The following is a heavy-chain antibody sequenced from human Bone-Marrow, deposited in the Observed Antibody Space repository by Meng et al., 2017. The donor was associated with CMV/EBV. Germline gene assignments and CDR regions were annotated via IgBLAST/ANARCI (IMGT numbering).Heavy chain of an antibody. D-gene: IGHD4-17*01. J-gene: IGHJ4*02. CDR1: GFTFSSYA. CDR2: ISYDGSNK. Sequence: GESLKISCAASGFTFSSYAMHWVRQAPGKGLEWVAVISYDGSNKYYADSVKGRFTISRDNAKNSLYLQMNSLRAEDTAVYYCAKDSTASPFYWGQGTLVTVSS. CDR3: AKDSTASPFY. V-gene: IGHV3-30*04.